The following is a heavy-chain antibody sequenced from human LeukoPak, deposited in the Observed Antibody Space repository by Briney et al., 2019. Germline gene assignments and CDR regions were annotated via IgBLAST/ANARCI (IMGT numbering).Heavy chain of an antibody. J-gene: IGHJ6*02. CDR3: ARGEMATIGAYYYGMDV. V-gene: IGHV3-74*01. CDR1: GFTFSNYW. D-gene: IGHD5-24*01. CDR2: INGDGSST. Sequence: PGGSLRLSCEASGFTFSNYWMHWVRQAPGKGLAWVSRINGDGSSTSYADSVKGRFTISRDNSKNTLYLQMNSLRAEDTAVYYCARGEMATIGAYYYGMDVWGQGTTVTVS.